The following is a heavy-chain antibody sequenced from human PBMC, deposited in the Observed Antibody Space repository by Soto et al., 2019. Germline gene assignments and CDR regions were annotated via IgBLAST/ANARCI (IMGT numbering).Heavy chain of an antibody. CDR2: ITSNGGST. CDR1: GFTFTTYT. Sequence: VSLRLSCSASGFTFTTYTMHWVRQAPGKGLEYVSAITSNGGSTYYADSVKGRFTISRDNSKNTLYLQMSSLRAEDTAVYYCVLIPKAAPGYWGQGTRVTVSS. J-gene: IGHJ4*02. V-gene: IGHV3-64D*06. D-gene: IGHD6-13*01. CDR3: VLIPKAAPGY.